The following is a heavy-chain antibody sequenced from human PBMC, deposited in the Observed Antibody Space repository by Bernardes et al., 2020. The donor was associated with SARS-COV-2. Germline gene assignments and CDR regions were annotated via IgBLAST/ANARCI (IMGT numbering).Heavy chain of an antibody. Sequence: GGSLRLSCAASGFTFSDYTMHWVRQAPGKGLEWVSSISSRSSYIQYADSVKDRFAISRDNAKSSLFLQMSSLRDEDTAVYFCAREHMSHLLQDYWGQGILVTVSS. CDR1: GFTFSDYT. V-gene: IGHV3-21*06. D-gene: IGHD2-21*01. CDR2: ISSRSSYI. CDR3: AREHMSHLLQDY. J-gene: IGHJ4*02.